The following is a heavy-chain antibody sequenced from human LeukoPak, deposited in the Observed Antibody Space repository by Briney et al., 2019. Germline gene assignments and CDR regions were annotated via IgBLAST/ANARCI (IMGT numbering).Heavy chain of an antibody. V-gene: IGHV3-15*01. D-gene: IGHD3-3*01. CDR2: INYKTSGGTA. Sequence: PGGFLRLSCAVSGFTFNNAWMSWVRQAPGKGLEWVGRINYKTSGGTADYAAPVQGRFTISRDDSKDTLYLQMNSLKTEDTAVYYCPPAHRTIYGVVFPDYGGQGPLVTFSS. CDR1: GFTFNNAW. J-gene: IGHJ4*02. CDR3: PPAHRTIYGVVFPDY.